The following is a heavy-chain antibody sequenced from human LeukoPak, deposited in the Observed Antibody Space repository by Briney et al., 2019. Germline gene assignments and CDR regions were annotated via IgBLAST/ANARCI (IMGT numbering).Heavy chain of an antibody. J-gene: IGHJ5*02. CDR3: ARHRRGIGYCSSTSCRDQNWFDP. V-gene: IGHV4-34*01. Sequence: SETLSLTCAVYGGSFSGYYWSWIRQPPRKGLEWIGEINHSGSTNYNPSLKSRVTISVDTSKNQFSLKLSSVTAADTAVYYCARHRRGIGYCSSTSCRDQNWFDPWGQGTLVTVSS. CDR2: INHSGST. CDR1: GGSFSGYY. D-gene: IGHD2-2*01.